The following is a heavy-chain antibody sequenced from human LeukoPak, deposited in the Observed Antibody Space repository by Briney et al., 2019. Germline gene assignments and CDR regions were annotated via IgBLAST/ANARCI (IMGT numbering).Heavy chain of an antibody. J-gene: IGHJ4*02. CDR2: ISSSSSYT. CDR3: ARDRVVGAGRNDY. CDR1: GYTFSSYS. Sequence: GRSLRLSCAASGYTFSSYSMNWVRQAPGKGLEWVSPISSSSSYTYYADSVKGRFTISRDNAKNSLYLQMNSLRAEDTAVYYCARDRVVGAGRNDYWGQVTLVTVAS. V-gene: IGHV3-21*01. D-gene: IGHD1-26*01.